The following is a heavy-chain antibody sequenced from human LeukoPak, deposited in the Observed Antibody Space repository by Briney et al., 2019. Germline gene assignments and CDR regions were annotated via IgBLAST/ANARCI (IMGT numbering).Heavy chain of an antibody. CDR2: MSYSGST. D-gene: IGHD6-19*01. J-gene: IGHJ4*02. Sequence: KPSETLSLTCTVSGGSISSFYWSWIRQPPGKGLEWIGYMSYSGSTNYNPSLKSRVTISLDTSKNQFSLRLSSVIAADTAVYSCARQHLGSGCIDYWGQGTLVTVSS. CDR3: ARQHLGSGCIDY. CDR1: GGSISSFY. V-gene: IGHV4-59*01.